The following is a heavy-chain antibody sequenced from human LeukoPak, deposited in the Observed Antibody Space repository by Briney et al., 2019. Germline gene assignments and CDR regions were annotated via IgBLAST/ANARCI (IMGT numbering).Heavy chain of an antibody. J-gene: IGHJ4*02. V-gene: IGHV3-30*02. CDR1: GFTFSSYG. Sequence: GGSLRLSCAASGFTFSSYGMHWVRQAPGKGLEWVAFIRYDGSNKYYADSVKGRFTISRDNSKNTLYLQMNSLRAEDTAVYYCAKDQGFIVVVPAAILDYWGQGTLVTVSS. CDR3: AKDQGFIVVVPAAILDY. D-gene: IGHD2-2*01. CDR2: IRYDGSNK.